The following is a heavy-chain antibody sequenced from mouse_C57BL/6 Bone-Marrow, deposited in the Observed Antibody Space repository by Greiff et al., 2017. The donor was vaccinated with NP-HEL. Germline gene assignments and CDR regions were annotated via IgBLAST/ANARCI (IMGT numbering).Heavy chain of an antibody. CDR3: TTPPIGDYFDY. J-gene: IGHJ2*01. CDR1: GFNIKDDY. V-gene: IGHV14-4*01. D-gene: IGHD3-1*01. Sequence: VQLQQSGAELVRPGASVKLSCTASGFNIKDDYMHWVKQRPEQGLEWIGWIDPENGDTEYASKFQGKATITADTSSNTAYLPLSSLTSEDTAVYYSTTPPIGDYFDYWGQGTTLTVSS. CDR2: IDPENGDT.